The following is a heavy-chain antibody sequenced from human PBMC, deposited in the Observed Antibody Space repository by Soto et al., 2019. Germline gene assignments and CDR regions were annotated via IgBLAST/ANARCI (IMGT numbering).Heavy chain of an antibody. CDR3: ARLQLRFLEWLFGWFDP. CDR1: GGSISSSSYY. J-gene: IGHJ5*02. V-gene: IGHV4-39*01. D-gene: IGHD3-3*01. CDR2: IYYSGST. Sequence: SETLSLTCTVSGGSISSSSYYWGWIRQPPGKGLEWIGSIYYSGSTYYNPSLKSRVTISVDTSKNQFSLKLSSVTAADTAVYYCARLQLRFLEWLFGWFDPWGQGTLVTVSS.